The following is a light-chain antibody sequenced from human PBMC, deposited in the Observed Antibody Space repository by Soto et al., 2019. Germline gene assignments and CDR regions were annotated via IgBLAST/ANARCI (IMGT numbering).Light chain of an antibody. CDR1: QTLNNY. Sequence: DVQLTQSPSSLSASVGDRVTITCRASQTLNNYLNWYQHKPGKAPKFLIFASSSLQTDVPSRFSGSASRTDFTLTIDNLQPEDFATYFCHQAYSFPWTFGQGTKVE. CDR3: HQAYSFPWT. CDR2: ASS. V-gene: IGKV1-39*01. J-gene: IGKJ1*01.